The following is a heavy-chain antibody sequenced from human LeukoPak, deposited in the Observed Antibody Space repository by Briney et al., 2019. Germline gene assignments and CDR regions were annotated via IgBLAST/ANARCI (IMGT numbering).Heavy chain of an antibody. CDR2: IYTSGST. J-gene: IGHJ3*02. CDR3: ARAPFQTMIVVVENAFDI. V-gene: IGHV4-61*02. Sequence: PSETLSLTCTVSGGSNSSGSYYWSWIRQPAGKGLEWIGRIYTSGSTNYNPSLKSRVTISVDTSKNQFSLKLSSVTAADTAVYYCARAPFQTMIVVVENAFDIWGQGTMVTVSS. D-gene: IGHD3-22*01. CDR1: GGSNSSGSYY.